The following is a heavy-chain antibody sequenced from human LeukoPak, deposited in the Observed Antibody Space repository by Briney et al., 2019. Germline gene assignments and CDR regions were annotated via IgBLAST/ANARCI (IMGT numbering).Heavy chain of an antibody. CDR3: ARGNASGNFDS. CDR1: GGSFSGYY. V-gene: IGHV4-34*01. D-gene: IGHD3-10*01. J-gene: IGHJ4*02. CDR2: INHSRST. Sequence: SETLSLTCAVYGGSFSGYYWTWIRQPPGKGLEWIGEINHSRSTNCNPSLKSRATISVDTSNNQFALRLSSVTAAGTAVYYCARGNASGNFDSWDQGTLVTVSS.